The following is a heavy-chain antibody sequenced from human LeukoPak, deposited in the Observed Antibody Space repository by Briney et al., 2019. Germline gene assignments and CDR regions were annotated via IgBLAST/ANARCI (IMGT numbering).Heavy chain of an antibody. D-gene: IGHD6-13*01. J-gene: IGHJ4*02. Sequence: PGGSLRLSCAASGFTFSSYSMNWVRQAPGKGLEWVSSISSSSSYIYYADSVKGRFTISRDNAKNSPYLQMNSLRAEDTAVYYCARKSAGYSSSWFDYWGQGTLVTVSS. CDR2: ISSSSSYI. V-gene: IGHV3-21*01. CDR3: ARKSAGYSSSWFDY. CDR1: GFTFSSYS.